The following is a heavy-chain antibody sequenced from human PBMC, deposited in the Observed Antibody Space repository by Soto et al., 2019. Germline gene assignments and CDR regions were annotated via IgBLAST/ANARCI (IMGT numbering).Heavy chain of an antibody. V-gene: IGHV4-31*03. D-gene: IGHD3-10*01. CDR2: IYYSGST. J-gene: IGHJ2*01. Sequence: QVQLQESGPGLVKPSQTLSLTCTVSGGSISSGGYYWSWIRQHPGKGLEWIGYIYYSGSTYYNPSLNSRVTISVDTSKNQFSLKLSSVSAADTAVYYCAGITMVRGVFDLWGRGTLVTVSS. CDR3: AGITMVRGVFDL. CDR1: GGSISSGGYY.